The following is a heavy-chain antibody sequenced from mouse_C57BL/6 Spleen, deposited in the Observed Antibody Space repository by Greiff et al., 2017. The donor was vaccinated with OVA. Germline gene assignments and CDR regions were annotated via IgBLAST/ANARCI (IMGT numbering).Heavy chain of an antibody. CDR3: VRNSFYFDY. J-gene: IGHJ2*01. D-gene: IGHD2-12*01. CDR1: GFSFNTYA. V-gene: IGHV10-1*01. CDR2: IRSKSNNYAT. Sequence: DAGGGLVQPKGSLKLSCAASGFSFNTYAMNWVRQAPGKGLEWVARIRSKSNNYATYYADSVKDRFTISRDDSESMLYLQMNNLKTEDTAMYYCVRNSFYFDYWGQGTTLTVSS.